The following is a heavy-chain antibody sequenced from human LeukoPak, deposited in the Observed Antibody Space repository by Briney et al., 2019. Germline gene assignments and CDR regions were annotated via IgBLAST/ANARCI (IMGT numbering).Heavy chain of an antibody. CDR1: GFTFSDYA. D-gene: IGHD1/OR15-1a*01. CDR2: ISGSGRTI. Sequence: PGGSLRLSCIASGFTFSDYAVAWIRQAPGKGLECISSISGSGRTINYADSVKGRFTISRDNAKNSLFLQMNSLRVEDTAIYYCAKQHAATGGYFDYWGQGTLVTVSS. CDR3: AKQHAATGGYFDY. J-gene: IGHJ4*02. V-gene: IGHV3-11*01.